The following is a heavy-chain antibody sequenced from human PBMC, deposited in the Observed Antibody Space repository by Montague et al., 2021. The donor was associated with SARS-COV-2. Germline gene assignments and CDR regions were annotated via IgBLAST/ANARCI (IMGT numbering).Heavy chain of an antibody. CDR1: GFTFSSYS. CDR2: ISSSSYI. Sequence: SLRLSCAASGFTFSSYSMNWVRQAPGKGLEWVSSISSSSYIYYADSVKGRFTISRDNAKNSLYLQMNSLRAEDTAVYYCARDAHYDILTGYFGYWGQGTLATVSS. V-gene: IGHV3-21*01. J-gene: IGHJ4*02. D-gene: IGHD3-9*01. CDR3: ARDAHYDILTGYFGY.